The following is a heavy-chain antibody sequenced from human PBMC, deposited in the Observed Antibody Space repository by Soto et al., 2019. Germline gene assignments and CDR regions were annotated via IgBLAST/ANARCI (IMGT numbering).Heavy chain of an antibody. Sequence: ASVNVSCKASGYTYTSYAMHWVRQAPGQRLEWMGWINAGNGNTKYSQKFQGRVTITRDTSASTAYMELSSMRSEDTAVYYCASEGDMVRGVIDYWGQGTLVTVSS. D-gene: IGHD3-10*01. CDR2: INAGNGNT. V-gene: IGHV1-3*01. CDR1: GYTYTSYA. CDR3: ASEGDMVRGVIDY. J-gene: IGHJ4*02.